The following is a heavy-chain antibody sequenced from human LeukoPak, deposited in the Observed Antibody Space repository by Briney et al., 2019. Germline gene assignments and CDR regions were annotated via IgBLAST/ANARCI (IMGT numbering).Heavy chain of an antibody. V-gene: IGHV3-23*01. Sequence: GGSLRLSCGASGFTFSSYAMGWVRHPPGKGLGLVSTISDSGAGTHSGAAVKGRFTISRYNSKNTVYVAMNSVRAEDTGVYYCAKDSGRSGWSFDYWGQGTLVTVSS. CDR2: ISDSGAGT. J-gene: IGHJ4*02. CDR1: GFTFSSYA. CDR3: AKDSGRSGWSFDY. D-gene: IGHD6-19*01.